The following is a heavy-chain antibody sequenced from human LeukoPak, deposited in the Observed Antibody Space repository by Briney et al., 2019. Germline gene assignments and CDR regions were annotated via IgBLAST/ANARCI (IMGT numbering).Heavy chain of an antibody. V-gene: IGHV3-23*01. J-gene: IGHJ4*02. CDR1: GFTFSNYA. D-gene: IGHD4-17*01. CDR2: ISVSSATA. CDR3: AKASDTVTSRNYFDY. Sequence: PGGSLRLSCAASGFTFSNYAMSWVRQAPGKGLEWVSTISVSSATAYYADSVKGRFTISRDNSKQTLYLQMNSLTAGDTAVYYCAKASDTVTSRNYFDYWGQGTLVTVSS.